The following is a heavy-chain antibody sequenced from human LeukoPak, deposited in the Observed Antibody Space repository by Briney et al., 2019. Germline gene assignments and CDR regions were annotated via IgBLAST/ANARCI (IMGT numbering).Heavy chain of an antibody. CDR2: INYRGST. V-gene: IGHV4-38-2*02. CDR1: NYSISSGYY. J-gene: IGHJ3*02. CDR3: ARLGPLWSGYSGAFDI. D-gene: IGHD1-26*01. Sequence: SETLSLTCTVSNYSISSGYYWGWIRQPPGKGLEWIGSINYRGSTYYNPSLKSRVTISVDTSKNQFSLKLSSVTAADTAVYYCARLGPLWSGYSGAFDIWGQGTMVTVSS.